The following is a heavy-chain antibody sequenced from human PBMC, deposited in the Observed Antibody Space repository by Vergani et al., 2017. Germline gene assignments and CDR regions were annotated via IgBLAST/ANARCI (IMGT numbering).Heavy chain of an antibody. V-gene: IGHV3-23*01. CDR1: GFTFSTYA. CDR3: VKEAGSYEDFFDS. D-gene: IGHD1-26*01. J-gene: IGHJ4*02. CDR2: LTGGGGST. Sequence: EVQLLESGGSLKQPGGSVRLSCAASGFTFSTYAMHWVRQAPGKGLEWVSALTGGGGSTYYADSFKVRFIISRDNSRDTLYLQMNSLRPEDTATYYCVKEAGSYEDFFDSWGKGTLVTVSS.